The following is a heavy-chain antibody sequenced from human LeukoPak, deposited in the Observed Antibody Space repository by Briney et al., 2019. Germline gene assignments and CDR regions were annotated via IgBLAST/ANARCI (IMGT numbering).Heavy chain of an antibody. CDR2: ISYDGSNK. CDR3: AREGGYYFDH. Sequence: GGSLRLSCAASGFTFSSYAMHWVRQATGKGLEWVAVISYDGSNKYYADSVKGRFTISRDNSKNTVYLQMNSLRTEDRAVYYCAREGGYYFDHWGQGTLVTVSS. CDR1: GFTFSSYA. D-gene: IGHD6-25*01. J-gene: IGHJ4*02. V-gene: IGHV3-30*01.